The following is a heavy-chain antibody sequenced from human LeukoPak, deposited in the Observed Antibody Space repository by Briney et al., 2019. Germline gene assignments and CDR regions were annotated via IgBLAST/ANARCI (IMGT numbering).Heavy chain of an antibody. J-gene: IGHJ4*02. V-gene: IGHV3-30*01. CDR3: ARDSTYYYDSGSSGPHYFDN. CDR2: ISSGGTYE. Sequence: GGSLRLSCAASGFTFSNYAMHWVRQAPGKGLEWVSLISSGGTYEYYADSVKGRFTISKDNSKNTLYLQLNSLRAEDTAVYYCARDSTYYYDSGSSGPHYFDNWGQGTLVTVSS. CDR1: GFTFSNYA. D-gene: IGHD3-10*01.